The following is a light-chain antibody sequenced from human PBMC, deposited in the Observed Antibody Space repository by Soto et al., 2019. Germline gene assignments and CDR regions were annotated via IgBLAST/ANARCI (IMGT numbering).Light chain of an antibody. Sequence: EIVLTQSPGTLSLSPGVRATLSCRSSQSVSSNYLAWYQQKPGQAPRLLIYDASSRATGIPDRFSGSGSGTDFTLTISRLEPEDFAVYYCQQYGSSPSTFGQGTKVEIK. CDR3: QQYGSSPST. V-gene: IGKV3-20*01. J-gene: IGKJ1*01. CDR2: DAS. CDR1: QSVSSNY.